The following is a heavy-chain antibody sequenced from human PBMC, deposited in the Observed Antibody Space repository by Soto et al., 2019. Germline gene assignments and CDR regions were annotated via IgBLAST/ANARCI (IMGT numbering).Heavy chain of an antibody. CDR3: ARRSMWRQLVPDYGLDV. J-gene: IGHJ6*02. Sequence: ASVKVSCKASGYTFTGYYMHWVRQAPGQGPEWMGWVNPQSGDTMYPQKFPGRVTMTTDTSISTGYMELSRLKLDDTAVYYCARRSMWRQLVPDYGLDVWGQGTTVTVSS. D-gene: IGHD6-13*01. CDR1: GYTFTGYY. CDR2: VNPQSGDT. V-gene: IGHV1-2*02.